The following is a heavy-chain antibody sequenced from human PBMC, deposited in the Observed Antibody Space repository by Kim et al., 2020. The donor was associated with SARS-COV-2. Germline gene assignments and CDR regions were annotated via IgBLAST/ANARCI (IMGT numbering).Heavy chain of an antibody. V-gene: IGHV7-4-1*02. D-gene: IGHD3-16*02. Sequence: ASVKVSCKDSGYTFTNNAISWVRQAPGQGLEWMGWINTDTGNPTYAQAFTRRFVFSVDTSVTTAYLQISSLEAEDTALYYCARVIWGTYRYTDYWGQGTLVTVSS. CDR2: INTDTGNP. CDR3: ARVIWGTYRYTDY. J-gene: IGHJ4*02. CDR1: GYTFTNNA.